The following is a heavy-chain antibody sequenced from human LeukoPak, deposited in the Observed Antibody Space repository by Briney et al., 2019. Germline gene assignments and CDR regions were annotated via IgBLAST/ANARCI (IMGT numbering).Heavy chain of an antibody. V-gene: IGHV3-74*01. D-gene: IGHD4-17*01. CDR2: INEDGSST. CDR1: GYTFSSYC. Sequence: GGSLRLSCAASGYTFSSYCMHWVRQAPGKGLVWVSRINEDGSSTNYAESVKGRFTISRDNAKNTLYLQMNSLRAEDTAVYYCPTDTPGARDSWGQGNLVTVSS. J-gene: IGHJ4*02. CDR3: PTDTPGARDS.